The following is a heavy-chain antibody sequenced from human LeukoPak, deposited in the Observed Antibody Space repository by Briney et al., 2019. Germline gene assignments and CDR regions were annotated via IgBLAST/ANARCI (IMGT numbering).Heavy chain of an antibody. V-gene: IGHV1-69*13. Sequence: ASVKVSCKASGGTFSSYAISWVRQAPGQGLEWMGGIIPIFGTANYAQKFQGRVTITADESTSTAYMELSSLRSDDTAVYYCARAFALGGAMVTSYWFDPWGQGTLVTVSS. CDR3: ARAFALGGAMVTSYWFDP. CDR1: GGTFSSYA. CDR2: IIPIFGTA. J-gene: IGHJ5*02. D-gene: IGHD5-18*01.